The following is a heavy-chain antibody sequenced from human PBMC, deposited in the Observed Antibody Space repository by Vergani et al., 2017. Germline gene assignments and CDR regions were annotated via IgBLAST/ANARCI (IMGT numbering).Heavy chain of an antibody. CDR1: GYSFTSYW. J-gene: IGHJ6*03. Sequence: EVQLVQSGAEVKKPGESLKISCKGSGYSFTSYWIGWVRQMPGKGLEWMGIIYPGDSDTRYSPSFQGQVTISADKSISTAYLQWSSLKASDTAMYYCARHREYDSGSYSDYYYYMDVWGKGTTVIVSS. CDR3: ARHREYDSGSYSDYYYYMDV. CDR2: IYPGDSDT. V-gene: IGHV5-51*01. D-gene: IGHD1-26*01.